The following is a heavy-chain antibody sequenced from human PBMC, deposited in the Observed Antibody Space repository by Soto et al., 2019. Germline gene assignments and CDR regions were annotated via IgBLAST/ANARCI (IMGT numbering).Heavy chain of an antibody. Sequence: EVQLVESGGGLVKPGGSLRLSCAASGFTFSNAWMSWVRQAPGKGLEWVGRIKSKTDGGTTDYAAPVKGRFTISRDDSKNTLYLQMHSLKTEDTAVYYCTTDFTVTTPNDAFDIWGQGTMVTVSS. CDR1: GFTFSNAW. CDR3: TTDFTVTTPNDAFDI. CDR2: IKSKTDGGTT. D-gene: IGHD4-4*01. J-gene: IGHJ3*02. V-gene: IGHV3-15*01.